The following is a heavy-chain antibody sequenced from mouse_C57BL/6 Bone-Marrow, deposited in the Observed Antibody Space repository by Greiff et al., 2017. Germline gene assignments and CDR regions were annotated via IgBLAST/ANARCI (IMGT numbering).Heavy chain of an antibody. CDR3: ARSEDGYLFAY. CDR2: IHPNSGST. V-gene: IGHV1-64*01. J-gene: IGHJ3*01. CDR1: GYTFTSYW. Sequence: VQLQQPGAELVKPGASVKLSCKASGYTFTSYWMHWVKQRPGQGLEWIGMIHPNSGSTNYNEKFKSKATLTVDKSSSTAYMQLSSLPSEDSAVYYCARSEDGYLFAYWGQGTLVTVSA. D-gene: IGHD2-3*01.